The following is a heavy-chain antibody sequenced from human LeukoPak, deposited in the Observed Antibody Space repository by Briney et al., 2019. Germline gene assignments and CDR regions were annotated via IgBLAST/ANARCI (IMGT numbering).Heavy chain of an antibody. D-gene: IGHD1-26*01. J-gene: IGHJ4*02. CDR1: GYTFTNYG. CDR3: AIEGPGELDPTFDY. CDR2: ISPYNGNT. Sequence: ASVKVSCKASGYTFTNYGISWVRQAPGQALEWMAWISPYNGNTKYAQKFQGRVTMTTDTSTSTAYMELRSLGSDDTAVYYCAIEGPGELDPTFDYWGQGTLVTVSS. V-gene: IGHV1-18*01.